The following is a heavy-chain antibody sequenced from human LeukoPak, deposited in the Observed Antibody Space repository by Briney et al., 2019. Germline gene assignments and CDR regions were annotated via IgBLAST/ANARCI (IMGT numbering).Heavy chain of an antibody. CDR3: ARDRGYYYDSSGYSP. D-gene: IGHD3-22*01. J-gene: IGHJ4*02. Sequence: ASVKVSCKASGYTFTSYGISWVRQAPGQGPEWMGWISAYNGNTNYAQKLQGRVTMTTDTSTSTAYMELRSLRSDDTAVYYCARDRGYYYDSSGYSPWGQGTLVTVSS. CDR2: ISAYNGNT. CDR1: GYTFTSYG. V-gene: IGHV1-18*01.